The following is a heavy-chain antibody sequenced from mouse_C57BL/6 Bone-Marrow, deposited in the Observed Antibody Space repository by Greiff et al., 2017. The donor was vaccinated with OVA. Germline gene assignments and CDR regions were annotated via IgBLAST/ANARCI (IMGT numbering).Heavy chain of an antibody. V-gene: IGHV1-74*01. Sequence: QVHVKQPGAELVKPGASVKVSCKASGYTFTSYWMHWVKQRPGQGLEWIGRIHPSDSDTNYNQKFKGKATLTVDKSSSTAYMQLSSLTSEDSAVYYCAIEGSSYEGYYWYFDVWGTGTTVTVSS. CDR1: GYTFTSYW. CDR2: IHPSDSDT. D-gene: IGHD1-1*01. J-gene: IGHJ1*03. CDR3: AIEGSSYEGYYWYFDV.